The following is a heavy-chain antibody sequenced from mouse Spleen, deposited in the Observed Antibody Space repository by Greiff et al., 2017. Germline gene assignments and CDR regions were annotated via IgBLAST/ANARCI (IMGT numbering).Heavy chain of an antibody. CDR3: ARNYYGSSPWFAY. V-gene: IGHV1-36*01. D-gene: IGHD1-1*01. J-gene: IGHJ3*01. CDR2: VYPYNGGT. CDR1: GFTFTDYY. Sequence: EVQLVESGPVLVKPGPSVKISCKASGFTFTDYYMHWVKQSHGKSLEWIGLVYPYNGGTSYNQKFKGKATLTVDTSSSTAYMELNSLTSEDSAVYYCARNYYGSSPWFAYWGQGTLVTVSA.